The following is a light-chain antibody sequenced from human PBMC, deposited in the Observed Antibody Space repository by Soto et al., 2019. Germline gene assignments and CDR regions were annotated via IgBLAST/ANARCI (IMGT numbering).Light chain of an antibody. CDR1: NSDVGGTKN. J-gene: IGLJ2*01. V-gene: IGLV2-14*03. CDR3: ASYTTINTVL. CDR2: SVT. Sequence: QSALTQPASVSGSPGQSITISCRGTNSDVGGTKNVSWYQQHPGKAPKLIIYSVTNRPLGVSDRFSGSKSGNTASLTISGLQAEDEADFYCASYTTINTVLFGGGTKLTVL.